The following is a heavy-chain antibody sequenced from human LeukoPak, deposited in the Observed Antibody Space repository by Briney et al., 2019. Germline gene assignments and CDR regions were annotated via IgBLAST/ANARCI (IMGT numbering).Heavy chain of an antibody. CDR2: ISSSSDSI. Sequence: GGSLSLSCAASGFNFIGAWMNWVRQAPGKRLEWVSYISSSSDSIYYADSVKGRFTISRDNAENSLYLQMNSLRDEDTAVYYCARAMRSGYDYWGQGTLVTVSS. CDR3: ARAMRSGYDY. V-gene: IGHV3-48*02. CDR1: GFNFIGAW. D-gene: IGHD5-12*01. J-gene: IGHJ4*02.